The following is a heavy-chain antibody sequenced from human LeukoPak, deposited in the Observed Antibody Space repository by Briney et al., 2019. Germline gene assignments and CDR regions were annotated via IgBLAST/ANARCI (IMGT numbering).Heavy chain of an antibody. Sequence: PGGSLRLSCAASGFTVSSNYMSWVRQAPGKGLEWVSVIYSGGSTYYADSVKGRFTISRDNSKNTLYLQMNSLRAEDTAVYYCARDLNYYGMDVWGQGTTVTVSS. CDR1: GFTVSSNY. J-gene: IGHJ6*02. CDR3: ARDLNYYGMDV. V-gene: IGHV3-66*01. D-gene: IGHD3-9*01. CDR2: IYSGGST.